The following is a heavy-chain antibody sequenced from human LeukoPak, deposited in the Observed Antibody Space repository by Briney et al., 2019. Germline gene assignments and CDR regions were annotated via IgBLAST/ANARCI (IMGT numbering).Heavy chain of an antibody. J-gene: IGHJ3*02. CDR1: GYTFAGYY. CDR3: ARETLQYSSGGRNAFDI. Sequence: ASVKVSCKASGYTFAGYYMHWVRQAPGQGLEWMGRINTNSGGTNYAQKFQGRVTMTRDTSISTACMELSRLRSDDTAVYYCARETLQYSSGGRNAFDIWGQGTMVTVSS. D-gene: IGHD6-19*01. CDR2: INTNSGGT. V-gene: IGHV1-2*06.